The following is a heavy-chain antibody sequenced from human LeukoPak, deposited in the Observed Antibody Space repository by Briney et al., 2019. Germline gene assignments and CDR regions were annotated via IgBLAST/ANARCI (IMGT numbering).Heavy chain of an antibody. CDR2: IYYSGST. V-gene: IGHV4-39*01. Sequence: PSETLSLTCTVSGGSISSSSYYWGWIRQPPGKGLEWIGSIYYSGSTYYNPSLRSRVTISVDTSKNQFSLKLSSVTAADTAVYYRARHAGDSSGYYPNYWGQGTLVTVSS. J-gene: IGHJ4*02. CDR3: ARHAGDSSGYYPNY. D-gene: IGHD3-22*01. CDR1: GGSISSSSYY.